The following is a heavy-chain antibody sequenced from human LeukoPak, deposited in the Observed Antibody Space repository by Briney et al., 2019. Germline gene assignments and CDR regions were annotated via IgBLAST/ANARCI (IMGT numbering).Heavy chain of an antibody. CDR3: ARWHSHGRYFDY. V-gene: IGHV4-59*01. J-gene: IGHJ4*02. D-gene: IGHD2-21*01. CDR1: GRSISGYY. Sequence: SETLSLTCTVSGRSISGYYWNWIRQPPGQGLEWIGYTSDSGGHTDYKPSLKSRVAISVDTSKNQFSLKLTFATAADTAVYYCARWHSHGRYFDYWGQGALVTVSS. CDR2: TSDSGGHT.